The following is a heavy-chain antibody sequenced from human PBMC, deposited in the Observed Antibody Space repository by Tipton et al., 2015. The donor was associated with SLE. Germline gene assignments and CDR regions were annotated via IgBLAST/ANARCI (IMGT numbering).Heavy chain of an antibody. Sequence: WVRQVPGKGLEWVSGIDWNTASIGYAASVKGRFTIYRDNAKNSLYLQMNSLRVEDTALYYCAKDLHPGGRAARMYFYYGMDVWGQGTTVTVSS. CDR3: AKDLHPGGRAARMYFYYGMDV. V-gene: IGHV3-9*01. D-gene: IGHD6-6*01. CDR2: IDWNTASI. J-gene: IGHJ6*02.